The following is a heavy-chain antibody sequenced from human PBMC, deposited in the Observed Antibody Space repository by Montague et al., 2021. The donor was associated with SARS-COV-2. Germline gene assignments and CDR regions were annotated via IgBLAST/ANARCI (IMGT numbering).Heavy chain of an antibody. J-gene: IGHJ5*02. V-gene: IGHV3-21*01. CDR3: AREVRGYHNWFDH. CDR1: GFTFSSYS. D-gene: IGHD2-2*01. Sequence: SLRLSCAASGFTFSSYSMNWVRQAPGKGLEWVSSISSSSSYIYYADSVKGRFTISRDNAKNSLYLQMNSLRAEDTAVYYCAREVRGYHNWFDHWGQGTLVTVSS. CDR2: ISSSSSYI.